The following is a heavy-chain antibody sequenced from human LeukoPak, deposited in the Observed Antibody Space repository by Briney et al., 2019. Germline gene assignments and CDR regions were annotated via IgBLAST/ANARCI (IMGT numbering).Heavy chain of an antibody. CDR2: INPNSGGT. CDR3: ASKTGTTQSDAFDI. Sequence: ASVKVSCKASGYTFTGYYMHWVRQAPGQGLEWMGWINPNSGGTNYAQKFQGRVTMTRDTSISTAYMELSRLRSDDTAVYYCASKTGTTQSDAFDIWGQGTMVTVSS. J-gene: IGHJ3*02. D-gene: IGHD1-1*01. CDR1: GYTFTGYY. V-gene: IGHV1-2*02.